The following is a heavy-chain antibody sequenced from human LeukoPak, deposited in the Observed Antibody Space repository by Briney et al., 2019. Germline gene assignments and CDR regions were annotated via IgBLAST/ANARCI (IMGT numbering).Heavy chain of an antibody. D-gene: IGHD6-6*01. Sequence: SETLSLTCAIYGGSFSGYDWGWIRQPPGKGLEWIGNVYHGGSSYYNPSLKSRVTISVDTSKNQFSLNLYSVTAADTAVYYCARRVGSSDCFDYWGQGTLVTVSS. J-gene: IGHJ4*02. CDR2: VYHGGSS. CDR1: GGSFSGYD. V-gene: IGHV4-34*01. CDR3: ARRVGSSDCFDY.